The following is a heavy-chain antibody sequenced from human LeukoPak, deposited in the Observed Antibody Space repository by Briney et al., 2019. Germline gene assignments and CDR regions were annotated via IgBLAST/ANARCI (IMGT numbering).Heavy chain of an antibody. Sequence: GGSLRLSCAASGFTFSSYAMSWVRQAPGKGLEWVSAISGSGGSTYYADSVKGRFTISRDNSKNTLYLQMNSLRAEDTAVYYCAKGNYYDFWSGYYIDYWGQGTLVTVS. J-gene: IGHJ4*02. CDR3: AKGNYYDFWSGYYIDY. CDR1: GFTFSSYA. D-gene: IGHD3-3*01. CDR2: ISGSGGST. V-gene: IGHV3-23*01.